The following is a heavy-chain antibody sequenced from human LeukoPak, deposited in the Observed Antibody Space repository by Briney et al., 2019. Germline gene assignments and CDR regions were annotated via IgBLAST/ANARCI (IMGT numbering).Heavy chain of an antibody. Sequence: SSETLSLTCTVSGGSISSYYWSWIRQPPGKGLEWIGYIYYSGSTNYNPFLKSRVTISVDTSKNQFSLKLSSVTAADTAVYYCARAPSQISGSFNFDYWGQGTLVTVSS. V-gene: IGHV4-59*01. CDR3: ARAPSQISGSFNFDY. D-gene: IGHD1-26*01. J-gene: IGHJ4*02. CDR2: IYYSGST. CDR1: GGSISSYY.